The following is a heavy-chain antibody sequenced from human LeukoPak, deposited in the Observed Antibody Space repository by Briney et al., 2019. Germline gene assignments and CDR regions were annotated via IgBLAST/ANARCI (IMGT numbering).Heavy chain of an antibody. V-gene: IGHV1-2*02. CDR3: AKGPPEWLVRGVYYYYMDV. D-gene: IGHD6-19*01. Sequence: ASVKVSCKASGYKFIAYYMHWVRQAPGQGLEWMGCIKSNSGDTNYAQRFQGRVSMTRDTSISTAYMELTRLTSDDTAVYYCAKGPPEWLVRGVYYYYMDVWGKGTTVTVSS. CDR1: GYKFIAYY. CDR2: IKSNSGDT. J-gene: IGHJ6*03.